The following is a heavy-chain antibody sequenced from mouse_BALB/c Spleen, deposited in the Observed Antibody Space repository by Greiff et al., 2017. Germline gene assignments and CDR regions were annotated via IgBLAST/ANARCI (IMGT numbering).Heavy chain of an antibody. CDR1: GYTFTSYW. D-gene: IGHD1-1*01. CDR2: INPSTGYT. Sequence: QVQLQQSGAELAKPGASVKMSCKASGYTFTSYWMHWVKQRPGQGLEWIGYINPSTGYTEYNQKFKDKATLTADKSSSTAYMQLSSLTSEDSAVYYCATLYGFDYWGQGTTLTVSS. J-gene: IGHJ2*01. CDR3: ATLYGFDY. V-gene: IGHV1-7*01.